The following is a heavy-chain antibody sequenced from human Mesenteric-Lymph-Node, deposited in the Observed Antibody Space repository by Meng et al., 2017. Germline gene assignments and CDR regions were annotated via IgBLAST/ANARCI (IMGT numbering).Heavy chain of an antibody. Sequence: ASVKVSCKASGYTFTSYAMNWVRQAPGQGLEWMGWINTNTGNPTYAQGFTGRFVFSLDTSVSTAYLQISSLKAEDTAVYYCARDGIGIAARHFDYWGQGTLVTVSS. J-gene: IGHJ4*02. D-gene: IGHD6-6*01. CDR2: INTNTGNP. CDR3: ARDGIGIAARHFDY. V-gene: IGHV7-4-1*02. CDR1: GYTFTSYA.